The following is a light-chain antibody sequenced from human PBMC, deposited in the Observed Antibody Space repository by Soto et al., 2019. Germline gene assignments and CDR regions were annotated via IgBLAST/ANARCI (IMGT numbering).Light chain of an antibody. CDR3: QQYGTSVWT. Sequence: EIVLTQSPGTLSLSPEERATLSCRASQSVSSNYLGWYQQKPGQAPRLLIYGASSRATGIPDRFSGSGSGTDFTLTISRLEPEDFAVYYCQQYGTSVWTFGQGTKVEIK. CDR1: QSVSSNY. CDR2: GAS. V-gene: IGKV3-20*01. J-gene: IGKJ1*01.